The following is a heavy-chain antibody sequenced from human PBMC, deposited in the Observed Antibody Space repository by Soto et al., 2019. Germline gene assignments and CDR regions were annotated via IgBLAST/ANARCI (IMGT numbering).Heavy chain of an antibody. CDR3: ARGPYSSSWSYYFDY. CDR1: GGSISSGGYY. V-gene: IGHV4-31*03. CDR2: IYYSGST. D-gene: IGHD6-13*01. J-gene: IGHJ4*02. Sequence: QVQLQESGPGLVKPSQTLSLTCTVSGGSISSGGYYWSLIRQHPGKGLEWIGYIYYSGSTYYNPSLKSRVTISVDTSKNPFSLKLSSVTAADTAVYYCARGPYSSSWSYYFDYWGQGTLVTVSS.